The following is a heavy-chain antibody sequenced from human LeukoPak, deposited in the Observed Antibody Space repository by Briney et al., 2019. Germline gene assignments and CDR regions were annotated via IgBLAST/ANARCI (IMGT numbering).Heavy chain of an antibody. V-gene: IGHV1-69*13. CDR3: ARIAYYYDSSGYQSTDY. J-gene: IGHJ4*02. CDR2: IIPIFGTA. D-gene: IGHD3-22*01. Sequence: SVKVSCKASGGTFSSYAISWVRQAPGQGLEWMGGIIPIFGTANYAQKFQGRVTITADESTSTAYMELSSLRSEDTAVYYCARIAYYYDSSGYQSTDYWGQGTLVTVSS. CDR1: GGTFSSYA.